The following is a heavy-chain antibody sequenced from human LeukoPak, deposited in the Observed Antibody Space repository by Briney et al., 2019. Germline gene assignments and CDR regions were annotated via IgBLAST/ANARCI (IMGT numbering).Heavy chain of an antibody. D-gene: IGHD3-10*01. Sequence: PGRSLRLSCAASGFTLSSFAMHWVRQAPGKGLEWVSAIIWNGGSTDNADSVKGPFIISRDKAQKSLYLQMNSLRAVYTALYYCAREMAMVRGVLGFWGRGTLVTLPP. CDR1: GFTLSSFA. CDR2: IIWNGGST. CDR3: AREMAMVRGVLGF. J-gene: IGHJ4*02. V-gene: IGHV3-20*04.